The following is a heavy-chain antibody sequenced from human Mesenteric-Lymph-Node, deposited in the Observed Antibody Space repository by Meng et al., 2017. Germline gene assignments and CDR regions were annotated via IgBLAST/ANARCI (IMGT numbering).Heavy chain of an antibody. CDR2: ISDVGDRT. Sequence: GESLKISCVASGFTFSSYTVNWVRQTPGKGLEWVSAISDVGDRTSYSDSVKGRFTISRDNSKNTLYLQMNSLRAEDTGLYYCAKKKGISTSGDRFYDYWGQGTLVTVSS. CDR3: AKKKGISTSGDRFYDY. V-gene: IGHV3-23*01. D-gene: IGHD2-21*01. J-gene: IGHJ4*02. CDR1: GFTFSSYT.